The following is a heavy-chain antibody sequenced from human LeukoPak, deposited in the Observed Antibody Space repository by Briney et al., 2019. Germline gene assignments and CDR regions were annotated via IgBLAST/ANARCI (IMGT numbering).Heavy chain of an antibody. CDR1: GFTFDDYA. CDR2: ISWNSGDI. CDR3: AKSRYYDILTGQTYYFDY. V-gene: IGHV3-9*01. D-gene: IGHD3-9*01. Sequence: GGSLRLSCTASGFTFDDYAMHWVRQAPGKGLDWVSGISWNSGDIVYADSVKGRFTISRDNAENSLYLQMNSLTSEDTALYYCAKSRYYDILTGQTYYFDYWGQGTLVAVSS. J-gene: IGHJ4*02.